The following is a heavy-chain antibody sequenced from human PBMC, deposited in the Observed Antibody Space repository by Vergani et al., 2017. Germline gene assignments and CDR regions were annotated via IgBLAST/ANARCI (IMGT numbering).Heavy chain of an antibody. Sequence: QVQLQESGPGLVKPSETLSLTCAVSGFSIDNGYYWDWIRQPPGKGLEWIGSIYRTGRTHFNPSLKSRVPISVDTSNNHFSLRLNSLTAADPAVYYCARRSGIVYDIFSGTQYFFDFWCQGTLVTVSS. CDR3: ARRSGIVYDIFSGTQYFFDF. CDR1: GFSIDNGYY. CDR2: IYRTGRT. V-gene: IGHV4-38-2*01. J-gene: IGHJ4*02. D-gene: IGHD3-9*01.